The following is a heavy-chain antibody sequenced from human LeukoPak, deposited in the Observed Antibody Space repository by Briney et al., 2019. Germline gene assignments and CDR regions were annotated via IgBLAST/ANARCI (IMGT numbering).Heavy chain of an antibody. V-gene: IGHV4-61*01. Sequence: SETLSLTCTVSGYSISSGYYWGWIRQPPGKGLEWIGYIYYSGSTNYNPSLKSRVTISVDTSKNQFSLKLSSATAADTAVYYCAREPHSMKYYYGSGSLAGILDVWGKGTTVTVSS. D-gene: IGHD3-10*01. CDR1: GYSISSGYY. CDR3: AREPHSMKYYYGSGSLAGILDV. CDR2: IYYSGST. J-gene: IGHJ6*04.